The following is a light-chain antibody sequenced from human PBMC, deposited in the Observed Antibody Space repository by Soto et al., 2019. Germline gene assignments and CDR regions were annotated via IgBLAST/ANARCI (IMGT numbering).Light chain of an antibody. CDR3: QQYNSDSNT. V-gene: IGKV1-5*03. CDR1: QTISIW. J-gene: IGKJ2*01. Sequence: DIQMTQSPSTLSASVGDRVTITCRASQTISIWLAWYQQKPGKAPELLIYKPSTLERGVPSRFIGSGSGTEFTLTINSLQPDDFATYYCQQYNSDSNTFGQGTKLEIK. CDR2: KPS.